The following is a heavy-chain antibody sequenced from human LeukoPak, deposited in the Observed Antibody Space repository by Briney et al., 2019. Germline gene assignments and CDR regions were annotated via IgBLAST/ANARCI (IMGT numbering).Heavy chain of an antibody. D-gene: IGHD5-12*01. CDR2: TYYRSKWFN. V-gene: IGHV6-1*01. CDR1: GDSVSNNSAA. J-gene: IGHJ4*02. CDR3: TRAGGPGGYDYSY. Sequence: SQTLSLTCAISGDSVSNNSAAWNWIRQSPSRGLEWLGRTYYRSKWFNEYAQSVKSRITINPDTSKNQLSLQLNSVTPEDAAMYYCTRAGGPGGYDYSYWGQGTLVTVSS.